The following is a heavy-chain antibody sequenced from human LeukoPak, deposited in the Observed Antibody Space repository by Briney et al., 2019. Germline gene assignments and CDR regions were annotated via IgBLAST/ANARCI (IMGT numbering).Heavy chain of an antibody. CDR1: GYTFTSYG. CDR2: ISDYNGNT. V-gene: IGHV1-18*01. Sequence: ASVKVSCQASGYTFTSYGISWVRQAPGQGLEWMGWISDYNGNTNYAQKFQGRVTVTTDTSTSTAYMELRSLRSDDTAVYYCARDRVLWFGEFYFDYWGQGTLVTVSS. D-gene: IGHD3-10*01. CDR3: ARDRVLWFGEFYFDY. J-gene: IGHJ4*02.